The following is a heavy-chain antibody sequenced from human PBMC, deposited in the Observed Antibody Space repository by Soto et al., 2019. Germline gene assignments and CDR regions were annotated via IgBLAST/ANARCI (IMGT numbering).Heavy chain of an antibody. D-gene: IGHD4-17*01. CDR2: ISYDGSNK. CDR3: AKSHDYGDYVGY. CDR1: GFTFSSYG. Sequence: GGSLRLSCAASGFTFSSYGMHWVRQAPGKGLEWVAVISYDGSNKYYADSVKGRFTISGDNSKNTLYLQMNSLRAEDTAVYYCAKSHDYGDYVGYWGQGTLVTVSS. J-gene: IGHJ4*02. V-gene: IGHV3-30*18.